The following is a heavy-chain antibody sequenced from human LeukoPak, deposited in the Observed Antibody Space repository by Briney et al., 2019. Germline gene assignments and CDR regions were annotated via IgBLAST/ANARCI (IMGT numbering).Heavy chain of an antibody. J-gene: IGHJ4*02. D-gene: IGHD3-22*01. Sequence: TGGSLRLSCAASGFKFSDYGMYWVRQAPGKGLEWVALIWYDGRKTHYGDSVKGRFTVARDNSNNTLHLQMNPLRAEDTAVYYCARGGGYYDSSGYPLLDYWGQGTLVTVSS. V-gene: IGHV3-33*01. CDR3: ARGGGYYDSSGYPLLDY. CDR1: GFKFSDYG. CDR2: IWYDGRKT.